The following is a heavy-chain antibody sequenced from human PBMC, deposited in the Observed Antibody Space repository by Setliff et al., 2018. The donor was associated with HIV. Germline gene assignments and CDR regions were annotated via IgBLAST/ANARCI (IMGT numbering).Heavy chain of an antibody. CDR1: DDSFSNYN. CDR3: ARLGRAIDDGGSSLRLDF. V-gene: IGHV4-4*09. Sequence: SETLSLTCDVSDDSFSNYNWTWIRQPPGKALQWIGYISSSGTTNYNPSLRSRVTISIETSNTRFFLWLRSVTAADTATYFCARLGRAIDDGGSSLRLDFWGQGMLVTVSS. CDR2: ISSSGTT. J-gene: IGHJ4*02. D-gene: IGHD2-15*01.